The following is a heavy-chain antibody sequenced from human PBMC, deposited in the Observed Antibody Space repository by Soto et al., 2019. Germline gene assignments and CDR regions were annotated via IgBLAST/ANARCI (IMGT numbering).Heavy chain of an antibody. D-gene: IGHD2-21*02. Sequence: PGESLRLSFAASGFSLSTNTMHWFRQFPGKGLEWVASISNDGRRKYYADFVKGRFTISRDTANNILYLEMNSLRAEDTSLYYCARVATAMTYDFWGQGNQVTVSA. J-gene: IGHJ4*02. CDR2: ISNDGRRK. V-gene: IGHV3-30*04. CDR1: GFSLSTNT. CDR3: ARVATAMTYDF.